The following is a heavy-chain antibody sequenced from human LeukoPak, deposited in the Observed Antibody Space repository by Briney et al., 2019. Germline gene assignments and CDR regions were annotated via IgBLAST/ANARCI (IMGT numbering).Heavy chain of an antibody. D-gene: IGHD5-18*01. Sequence: PGRSLRLSCAASGFXFNSYGIHWVRQAPGKGLEWVAVISYDGPNKYYADSVKGRFTISRDDSKSTLYLQMNSLRPEDTAVYYCAKEKLPSGYSFLTDYWGQGTLVTVSS. CDR1: GFXFNSYG. CDR2: ISYDGPNK. J-gene: IGHJ4*02. V-gene: IGHV3-30*18. CDR3: AKEKLPSGYSFLTDY.